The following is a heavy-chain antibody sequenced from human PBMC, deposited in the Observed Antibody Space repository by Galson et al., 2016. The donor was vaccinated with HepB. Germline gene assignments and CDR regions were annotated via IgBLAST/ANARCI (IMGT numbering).Heavy chain of an antibody. D-gene: IGHD5-18*01. V-gene: IGHV3-74*01. CDR1: GFSFGSYW. J-gene: IGHJ4*02. CDR2: INGDGSST. Sequence: SLRLSCAASGFSFGSYWMHWVRQAPGKGLVWVSRINGDGSSTSYADYVKGRFTISRDNAKNTLYLQMNSLRAEDTAVYFCARRDIPMANDYWGQGVLVTVSS. CDR3: ARRDIPMANDY.